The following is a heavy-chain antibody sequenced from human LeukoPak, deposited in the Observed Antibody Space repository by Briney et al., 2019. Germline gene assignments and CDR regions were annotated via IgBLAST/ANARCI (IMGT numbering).Heavy chain of an antibody. V-gene: IGHV1-69*13. Sequence: SVKVSCKASGGTFNNYVISWVRQAPGQGLEWMGWIIPMSCTSKYTQRFQGSVTITADGSTNTAYMELSSLGSDDTAVYYCARGPYGVYSGDYYYYYMDVWSKGTTVTVSS. CDR2: IIPMSCTS. CDR1: GGTFNNYV. D-gene: IGHD4-17*01. J-gene: IGHJ6*03. CDR3: ARGPYGVYSGDYYYYYMDV.